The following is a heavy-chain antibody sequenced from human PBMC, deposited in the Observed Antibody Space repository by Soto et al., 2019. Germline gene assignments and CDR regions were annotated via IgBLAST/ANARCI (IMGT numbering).Heavy chain of an antibody. CDR2: IYYSGST. V-gene: IGHV4-31*03. D-gene: IGHD3-22*01. CDR3: ARFGYSTNIGIDY. CDR1: GGSISSGGYY. Sequence: QVQLQESGPGLVKPSQTLSLTCTVSGGSISSGGYYWRWIRQHPGKGLEWIGYIYYSGSTYYNPSPKSRVTISVDTSKNQSSLKLSSVTAAYTAVYYCARFGYSTNIGIDYWGQGTLVTVSS. J-gene: IGHJ4*02.